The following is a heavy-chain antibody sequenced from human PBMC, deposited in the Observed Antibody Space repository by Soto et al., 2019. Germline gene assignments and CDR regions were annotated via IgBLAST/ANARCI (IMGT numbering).Heavy chain of an antibody. CDR3: TKETYSGPLDY. Sequence: QVQLVESGGGVVQPGRSLRLSCAASGFTFSSYGMHWVRQAPGKGLEWVAIISYDGSNKYYADSVKGRFTISRDNSKNTLILQTNSLRPEDTAVYYCTKETYSGPLDYWGQGTLVTVSS. J-gene: IGHJ4*02. V-gene: IGHV3-30*18. CDR1: GFTFSSYG. CDR2: ISYDGSNK. D-gene: IGHD2-15*01.